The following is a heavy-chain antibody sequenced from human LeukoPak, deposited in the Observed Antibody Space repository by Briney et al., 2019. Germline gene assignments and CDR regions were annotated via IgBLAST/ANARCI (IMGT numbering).Heavy chain of an antibody. J-gene: IGHJ4*02. CDR1: GFTFTSYA. CDR3: TKVSTAGVGGRGYFDQ. D-gene: IGHD3-3*01. CDR2: ISDISAVEST. V-gene: IGHV3-23*01. Sequence: GGSLRLSCAASGFTFTSYAMSWGGQTPGKGLEWVSFISDISAVESTYYSDSVRGRFTISRDSPKSTLDLQMNSLRAEDTAVYYCTKVSTAGVGGRGYFDQWGQGTQVTVSS.